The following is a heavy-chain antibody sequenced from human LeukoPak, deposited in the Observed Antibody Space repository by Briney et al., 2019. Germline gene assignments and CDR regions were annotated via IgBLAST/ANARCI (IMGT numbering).Heavy chain of an antibody. J-gene: IGHJ5*02. CDR3: AKGRDKYQLLSKNWFDP. CDR1: GFTFDDYA. Sequence: GGSLRLSCAASGFTFDDYAMHWVRQAPGKGLEWVSGISWNSGSIGYADSVKGRFTISRDNAKNSPYLQMNSLRAEDTALYYCAKGRDKYQLLSKNWFDPWGQGTLVTVSS. CDR2: ISWNSGSI. D-gene: IGHD2-2*01. V-gene: IGHV3-9*01.